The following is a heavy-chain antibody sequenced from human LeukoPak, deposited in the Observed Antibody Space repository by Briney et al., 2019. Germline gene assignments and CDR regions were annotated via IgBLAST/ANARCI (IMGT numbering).Heavy chain of an antibody. CDR1: GLTFDDYA. V-gene: IGHV3-9*01. J-gene: IGHJ4*02. CDR3: AKVQLRIAVAGNFDY. Sequence: GGSLRLSCAASGLTFDDYAMHWVRQAPGKGLEWVSGISWNSGSINYADSVKGRFTISRDNAKNSLYLQMNSLRAEDTALYYCAKVQLRIAVAGNFDYWGQGTLVTVSS. CDR2: ISWNSGSI. D-gene: IGHD6-19*01.